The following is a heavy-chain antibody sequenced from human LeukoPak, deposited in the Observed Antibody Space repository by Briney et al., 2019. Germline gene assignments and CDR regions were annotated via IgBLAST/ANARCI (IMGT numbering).Heavy chain of an antibody. CDR1: GFTFDDYG. Sequence: GGSLRLSCAASGFTFDDYGMTWVRQAPGKGLEWVSGINWNGGSTGYADSVKGRFTISRDNAQNSLYLQMNSLRAEDTAVYYCAELGITMIGGVWGKGTTVTISS. CDR3: AELGITMIGGV. J-gene: IGHJ6*04. CDR2: INWNGGST. D-gene: IGHD3-10*02. V-gene: IGHV3-20*04.